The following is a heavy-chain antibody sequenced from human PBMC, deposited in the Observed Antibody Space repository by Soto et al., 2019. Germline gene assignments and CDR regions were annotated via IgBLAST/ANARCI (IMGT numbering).Heavy chain of an antibody. CDR3: AHRAIAAAGYAEYFRH. D-gene: IGHD6-13*01. CDR1: GFSLSTSGVG. CDR2: IYWDDDK. V-gene: IGHV2-5*02. Sequence: QITLKESGPTLVKPSQTLTLTCTFSGFSLSTSGVGVGWIRQPPGKALEWLALIYWDDDKRYSPSLKSRLIINKDTSKNQVVLTLTNMDHVDTATYYCAHRAIAAAGYAEYFRHCGQGTLVTVSS. J-gene: IGHJ1*01.